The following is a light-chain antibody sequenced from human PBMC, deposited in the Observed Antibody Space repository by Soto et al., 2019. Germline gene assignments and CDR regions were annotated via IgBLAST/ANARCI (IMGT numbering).Light chain of an antibody. Sequence: AIQMTQSPSSLSASVGDRVTITCRASQGISNDLGWYQQKPGKAPKLLIYAASSLQSGVPSRFNGSGSGTYFTLTISSLQPEDFATYYCLQDYYFPPTVGQGTKLEIK. V-gene: IGKV1-6*01. J-gene: IGKJ2*01. CDR1: QGISND. CDR3: LQDYYFPPT. CDR2: AAS.